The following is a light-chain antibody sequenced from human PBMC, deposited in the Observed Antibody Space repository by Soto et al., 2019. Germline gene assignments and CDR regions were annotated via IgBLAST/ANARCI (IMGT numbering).Light chain of an antibody. CDR1: QSVGTW. CDR2: GAS. V-gene: IGKV1-5*01. Sequence: DIQMTQSPSTLSASVGGRVTITCRASQSVGTWVAWYQQKPGKAPKLLIYGASNLESGVPSRFSGSGSGTEFTLTITTLQPDDFATYFCQHYRRNTWSFGPGKKVDIK. CDR3: QHYRRNTWS. J-gene: IGKJ1*01.